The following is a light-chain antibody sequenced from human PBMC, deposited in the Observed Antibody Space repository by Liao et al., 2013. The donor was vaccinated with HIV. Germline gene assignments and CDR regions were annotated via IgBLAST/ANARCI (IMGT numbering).Light chain of an antibody. CDR2: YDN. J-gene: IGLJ3*02. V-gene: IGLV3-21*04. CDR3: QVWDSTSDHWV. CDR1: NIGGKS. Sequence: SYELTQPPSVSVAPGKTARITCGGNNIGGKSVHWYQQKPGQAPVLVIYYDNDRPSGIPERFSGSNSGNTATLTISRVEAGNEADYYCQVWDSTSDHWVFGGGTKLTV.